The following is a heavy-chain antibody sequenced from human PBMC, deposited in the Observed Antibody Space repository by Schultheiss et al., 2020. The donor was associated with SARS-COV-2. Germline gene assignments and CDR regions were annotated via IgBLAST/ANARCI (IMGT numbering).Heavy chain of an antibody. V-gene: IGHV4-59*10. CDR3: GANVGFGDLDY. CDR2: IYTSGST. D-gene: IGHD3-10*01. CDR1: GGSFSGYY. Sequence: SQTLSLTCAVYGGSFSGYYWSWIRQPPGKGLEWIGRIYTSGSTNYNPSFKSRVTISVDTSKNQFSLKLSSVTAADTAVYYCGANVGFGDLDYWGQGTLVTVSS. J-gene: IGHJ4*02.